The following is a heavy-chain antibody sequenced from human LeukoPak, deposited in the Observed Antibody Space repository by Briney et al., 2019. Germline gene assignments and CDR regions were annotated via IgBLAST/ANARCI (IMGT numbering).Heavy chain of an antibody. Sequence: GASEKVSCKASGDTFTSYGISWVRQAPGQGLEWMGWISAYNGNTNYAQKLQGRVTMTTDTSTSTAYMELRSLRSDDTAVYYCARDLPIAAGNNWSDPCGQGTLVTVSS. CDR1: GDTFTSYG. V-gene: IGHV1-18*01. D-gene: IGHD6-13*01. J-gene: IGHJ5*02. CDR2: ISAYNGNT. CDR3: ARDLPIAAGNNWSDP.